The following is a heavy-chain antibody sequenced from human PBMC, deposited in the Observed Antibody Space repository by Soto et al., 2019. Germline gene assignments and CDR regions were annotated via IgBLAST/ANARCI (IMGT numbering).Heavy chain of an antibody. CDR3: VRGWGSGVPLSCLDL. Sequence: QVQLVESGGGVVQPGTSLRLSCAASGFTFRQYGMHWVRQAPGKGLDWVAVIFYDGFNEYYADSVRGRFTISRDNSGKMVYLQMNSLRAEDTAVYYCVRGWGSGVPLSCLDLWCQGTAVVVSS. D-gene: IGHD6-19*01. CDR2: IFYDGFNE. CDR1: GFTFRQYG. V-gene: IGHV3-33*01. J-gene: IGHJ3*01.